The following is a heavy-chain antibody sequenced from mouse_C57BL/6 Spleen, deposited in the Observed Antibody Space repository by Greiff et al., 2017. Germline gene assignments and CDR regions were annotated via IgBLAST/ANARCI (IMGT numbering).Heavy chain of an antibody. V-gene: IGHV1-81*01. J-gene: IGHJ3*01. D-gene: IGHD1-1*01. CDR2: IYPSSGNT. Sequence: QVQLQQSGAELVRPGASVKLSCKASGYTFTSYGISWVKQRTGQGLEWIGGIYPSSGNTYYNEKFKGKATLTADKSSSTAYLELRSLTSEDSAVYFCALIITFADWGQGTLVTVSA. CDR3: ALIITFAD. CDR1: GYTFTSYG.